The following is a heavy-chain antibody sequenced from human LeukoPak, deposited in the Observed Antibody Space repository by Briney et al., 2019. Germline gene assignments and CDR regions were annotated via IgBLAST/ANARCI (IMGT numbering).Heavy chain of an antibody. CDR2: IDSDGRTT. J-gene: IGHJ4*02. Sequence: GGSLRLSCAASGFTFSTYWMHWVRQAPGKGLVWVSRIDSDGRTTTYADSVKGRFTMSRDNAKNTLYLQMNSLRAEDTAVYYCATAEAVVPSSWGQGTLVTVSS. CDR3: ATAEAVVPSS. V-gene: IGHV3-74*01. CDR1: GFTFSTYW. D-gene: IGHD2-15*01.